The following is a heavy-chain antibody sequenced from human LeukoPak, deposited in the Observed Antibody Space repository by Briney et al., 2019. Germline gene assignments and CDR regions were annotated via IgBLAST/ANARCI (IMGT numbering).Heavy chain of an antibody. V-gene: IGHV4-59*01. CDR3: ARDGQGFDY. CDR1: GASISDYY. CDR2: IFSTGST. D-gene: IGHD3/OR15-3a*01. Sequence: PSETQTLTCSVSGASISDYYWSWIRQPPGKGLEWIGYIFSTGSTNYNPSLKSRVTMSVEPSKSQFSLKLRSVTAADTAVYYCARDGQGFDYWGQGAVVIVSS. J-gene: IGHJ4*02.